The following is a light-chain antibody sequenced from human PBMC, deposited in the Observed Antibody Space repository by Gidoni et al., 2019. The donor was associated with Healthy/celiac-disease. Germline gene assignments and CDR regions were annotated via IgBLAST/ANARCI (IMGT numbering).Light chain of an antibody. CDR2: DAS. Sequence: SQMAHSPSSLSASVGDRVTITCQASQDLSNYLNWYQKKAGKAPKLLIYDASNLETGVPSRFSGSGSGTDITFTISSLQPEDIATYYCQQHDNLPTTFGGGTKVEIK. CDR3: QQHDNLPTT. CDR1: QDLSNY. V-gene: IGKV1-33*01. J-gene: IGKJ4*01.